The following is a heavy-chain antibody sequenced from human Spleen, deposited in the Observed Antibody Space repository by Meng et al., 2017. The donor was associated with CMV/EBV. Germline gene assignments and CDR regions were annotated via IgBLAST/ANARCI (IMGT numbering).Heavy chain of an antibody. J-gene: IGHJ4*02. CDR1: GGSISISTW. V-gene: IGHV4-4*02. D-gene: IGHD6-19*01. CDR3: ARDPYATGWAG. Sequence: QVLLEGSGPGLVKPSGTLSLTCAVSGGSISISTWWSWVRQPPGKGLEWIGEIYHSGGTNYNPSLRGRVTISLDKSKNQFSLTLRSVTAADTAVYYCARDPYATGWAGWGQGTLVTVSS. CDR2: IYHSGGT.